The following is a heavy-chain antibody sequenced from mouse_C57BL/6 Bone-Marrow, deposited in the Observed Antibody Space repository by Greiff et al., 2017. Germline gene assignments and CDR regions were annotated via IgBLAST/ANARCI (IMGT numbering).Heavy chain of an antibody. J-gene: IGHJ1*03. CDR1: GYTFTSYW. D-gene: IGHD1-1*01. CDR3: AIRGYGSSYMGYFDV. V-gene: IGHV1-74*01. CDR2: IHPSDSDT. Sequence: QVQLQQPGAELVKPGASVKVSCKASGYTFTSYWMHWVKQRPGQGLEWIGRIHPSDSDTNYNQKFKGKATLTVDNSSSTAYMQLSSLTSEDSAVYYCAIRGYGSSYMGYFDVWGTGTTVTVSS.